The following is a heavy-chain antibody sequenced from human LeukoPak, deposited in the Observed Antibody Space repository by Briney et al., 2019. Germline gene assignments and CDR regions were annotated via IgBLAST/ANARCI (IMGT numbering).Heavy chain of an antibody. Sequence: GGSLRLSCAVSGFTFRTYWMHWVRQVPGEGLVWVSRINEDGSITNYADSVKGRFTISRDNSKNTLFLQMNSLRAEDTAVYYCARVMATISQDYFDFWGQGTLVTVSS. CDR1: GFTFRTYW. V-gene: IGHV3-74*01. J-gene: IGHJ4*02. CDR2: INEDGSIT. D-gene: IGHD5-24*01. CDR3: ARVMATISQDYFDF.